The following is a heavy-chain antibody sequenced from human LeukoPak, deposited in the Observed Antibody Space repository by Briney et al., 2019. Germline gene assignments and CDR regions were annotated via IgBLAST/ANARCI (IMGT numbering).Heavy chain of an antibody. Sequence: GESLRLSCAASGFTFSSYWMSWVRQAPGKGLEWVANIKEDGSRNHYVDSVKGRFTISRDNAKSSLYLQMNSLRAEDTAVYYCARQLSGWYDADPYWGQGTLVTVSS. V-gene: IGHV3-7*05. J-gene: IGHJ4*02. CDR1: GFTFSSYW. CDR3: ARQLSGWYDADPY. D-gene: IGHD6-19*01. CDR2: IKEDGSRN.